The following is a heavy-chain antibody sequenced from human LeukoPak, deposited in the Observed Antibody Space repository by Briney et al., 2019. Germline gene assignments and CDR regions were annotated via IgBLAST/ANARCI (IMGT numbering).Heavy chain of an antibody. D-gene: IGHD1-1*01. CDR3: ASGYIGEY. J-gene: IGHJ4*02. CDR1: GYTFTDYY. V-gene: IGHV1-2*02. CDR2: INPNSGGT. Sequence: ASVKVSCKASGYTFTDYYMHWVRQAPGQGLEWMGYINPNSGGTSYAQKFQDRVTMTRDTSISTAYMELSRLGSDDTALYYCASGYIGEYWGQGTLVTVSS.